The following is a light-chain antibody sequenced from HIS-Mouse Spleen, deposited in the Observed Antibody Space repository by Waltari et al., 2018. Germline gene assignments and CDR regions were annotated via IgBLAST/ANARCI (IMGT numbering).Light chain of an antibody. Sequence: SYELTQPPSVSVSPGPTARITCPGDALPKKYAYLYPQKSGQAPVLVSQEDSKRPSGIPERFSGSSSGTMATLTISGAQVEDEADYYCYSTDSSGNHRVFGGGTKLTVL. CDR1: ALPKKY. J-gene: IGLJ2*01. CDR2: EDS. V-gene: IGLV3-10*01. CDR3: YSTDSSGNHRV.